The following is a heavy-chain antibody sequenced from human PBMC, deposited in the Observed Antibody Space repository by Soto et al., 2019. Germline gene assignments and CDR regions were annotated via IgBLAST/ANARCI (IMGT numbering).Heavy chain of an antibody. CDR3: ARVGGSHDETYFDY. CDR2: IYYSGST. CDR1: GGSISSYY. V-gene: IGHV4-59*08. Sequence: TSETLSLTCTVSGGSISSYYWSWIRQPPGKGLEWIGYIYYSGSTNYNPSLKSRVTISVDTSKNQFSLKLSSVTAADTAVYYCARVGGSHDETYFDYWGQGTQVTVSS. J-gene: IGHJ4*02. D-gene: IGHD1-26*01.